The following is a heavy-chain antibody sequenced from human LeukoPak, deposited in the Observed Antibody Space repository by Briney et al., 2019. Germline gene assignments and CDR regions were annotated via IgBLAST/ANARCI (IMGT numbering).Heavy chain of an antibody. V-gene: IGHV3-48*01. D-gene: IGHD1-26*01. Sequence: GGSLRLSCAASGFTLSSHRMNWVRQAPGKGLEWVSDISRSSSEIHYADSVTGRFTISRDNARNSVYLQMNSLRVEDTAVYYCARDSGTYGYYMDVWGKGTTVTVSS. J-gene: IGHJ6*04. CDR1: GFTLSSHR. CDR3: ARDSGTYGYYMDV. CDR2: ISRSSSEI.